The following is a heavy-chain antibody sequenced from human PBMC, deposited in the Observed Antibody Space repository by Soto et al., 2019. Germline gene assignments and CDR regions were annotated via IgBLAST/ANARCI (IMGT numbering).Heavy chain of an antibody. D-gene: IGHD3-22*01. Sequence: QLLESGPGLVKPSETLSLTCSVSGGSISSKNYYWGWIRQPPGKGLEWIGIIYYSGTTYYNPSLKSRVIISVDTSKNQFSLNLSSVTAADTAVYYCARRPSYYYDSSGFDPFDYWGQGTLVTVSS. V-gene: IGHV4-39*01. CDR3: ARRPSYYYDSSGFDPFDY. CDR1: GGSISSKNYY. J-gene: IGHJ4*02. CDR2: IYYSGTT.